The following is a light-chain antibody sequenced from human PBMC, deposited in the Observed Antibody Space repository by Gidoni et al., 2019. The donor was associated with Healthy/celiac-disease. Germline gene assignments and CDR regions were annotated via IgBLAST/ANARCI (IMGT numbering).Light chain of an antibody. CDR3: SSYTSSSTWV. Sequence: LTQPASVSGSPGQSITISCTGTSSDVGGYNYVSWYQQHPGKAPKLMIYEVSNRPSGVSNRFSGSKSGNTASLTISGLQAEDEADYYCSSYTSSSTWVFGGGTKLTVL. CDR2: EVS. CDR1: SSDVGGYNY. V-gene: IGLV2-14*01. J-gene: IGLJ3*02.